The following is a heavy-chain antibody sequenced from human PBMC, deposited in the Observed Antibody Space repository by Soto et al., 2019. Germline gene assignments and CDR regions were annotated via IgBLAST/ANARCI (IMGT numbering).Heavy chain of an antibody. Sequence: SETLSLTCTVSGGSISSGDYYWNWIRQPPGKGLEWIGYIYYTGTTKYNPSLKSRATLSVDTAKNRFSLNLTSLTAADTAVYYCARGDWFQPWGQGTLVTV. CDR2: IYYTGTT. J-gene: IGHJ5*02. CDR3: ARGDWFQP. V-gene: IGHV4-30-4*01. CDR1: GGSISSGDYY.